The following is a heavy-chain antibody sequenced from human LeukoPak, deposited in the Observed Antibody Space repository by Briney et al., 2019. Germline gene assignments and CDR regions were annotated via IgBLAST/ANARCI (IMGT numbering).Heavy chain of an antibody. D-gene: IGHD6-19*01. V-gene: IGHV4-28*05. CDR3: ARAGYSSGWYIIGDY. CDR2: IYYSGSI. Sequence: SDTLSLTCAVSGYSISSSNWWGWIRQPPGKGLEWIGYIYYSGSIYYNPSLKSRVTMSVDTSKNQFSLKLSSVTAVDTAVYYCARAGYSSGWYIIGDYWGQGTLVTVSS. CDR1: GYSISSSNW. J-gene: IGHJ4*02.